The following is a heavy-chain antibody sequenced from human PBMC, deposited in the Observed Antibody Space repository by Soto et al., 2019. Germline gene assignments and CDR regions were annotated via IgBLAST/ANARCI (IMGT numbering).Heavy chain of an antibody. CDR2: INTGNSNT. J-gene: IGHJ4*02. Sequence: APVRSSDRASGKNCINRGIHWVRQVPGQRLEWMGWINTGNSNTKYSQKFQGRVTMTDDTSANTANMQLSGLRSEDTAVYYCVVAGYWTWGQGALVTVSS. V-gene: IGHV1-3*04. CDR1: GKNCINRG. D-gene: IGHD2-8*02. CDR3: VVAGYWT.